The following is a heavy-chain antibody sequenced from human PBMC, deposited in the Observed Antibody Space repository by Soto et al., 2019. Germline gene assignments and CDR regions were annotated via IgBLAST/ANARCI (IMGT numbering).Heavy chain of an antibody. CDR3: ARGQEVRGVIIAPS. CDR2: ISSSSSYI. V-gene: IGHV3-21*01. J-gene: IGHJ4*02. D-gene: IGHD3-10*01. CDR1: GFTFSSYS. Sequence: EVQLVESGGGLVKPGGSLTLSCAASGFTFSSYSMNWVRQAPGKGLEWVSAISSSSSYIYYADSVKGRVTISRDNAKNSLYVQMNGLRAEDTAVYYCARGQEVRGVIIAPSWGQGTLVTVSS.